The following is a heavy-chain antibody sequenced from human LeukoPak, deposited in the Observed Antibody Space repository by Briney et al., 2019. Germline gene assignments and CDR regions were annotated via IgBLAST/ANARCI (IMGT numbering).Heavy chain of an antibody. CDR3: AKDLYYYDTNAYYFDWFDP. Sequence: PSQTLSLTCTVSGGSISSYYWSWIRQPPGKGLEWIGYIYNSGSPNYNPSLKSRVTMSVDTSKNQFSLKLSSVTAADTAVYYCAKDLYYYDTNAYYFDWFDPWGQGTLVTVSS. J-gene: IGHJ5*02. V-gene: IGHV4-59*01. D-gene: IGHD3-22*01. CDR1: GGSISSYY. CDR2: IYNSGSP.